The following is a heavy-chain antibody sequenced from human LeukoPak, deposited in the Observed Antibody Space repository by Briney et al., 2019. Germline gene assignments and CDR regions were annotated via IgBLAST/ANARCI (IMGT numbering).Heavy chain of an antibody. CDR2: FDPEDGET. CDR3: ATVKKWELLAFDY. V-gene: IGHV1-24*01. CDR1: GYTFTGYY. D-gene: IGHD1-26*01. Sequence: ASVKVSCKASGYTFTGYYMHWVRQAPGKGLEWMGGFDPEDGETIYAQKFQGRVTMTEDTSTDTAYMELSSLRSEDTAVYYCATVKKWELLAFDYWGQGTLVTVSS. J-gene: IGHJ4*02.